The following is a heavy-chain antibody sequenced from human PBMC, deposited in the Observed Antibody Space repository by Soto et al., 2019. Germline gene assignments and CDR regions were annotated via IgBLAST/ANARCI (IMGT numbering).Heavy chain of an antibody. CDR1: GGSISSYY. J-gene: IGHJ5*02. CDR2: IYYSGST. CDR3: ARLERITIFGVVIGNWFDP. D-gene: IGHD3-3*01. Sequence: QVQLQESGPGLVKPSETLSLTCTVSGGSISSYYWSWIRQPPGKGLEWIGYIYYSGSTSYNPSLKSRVTISVDTSKNQFSLKLSSVTAADTAVYYCARLERITIFGVVIGNWFDPWGQGTLVTVSS. V-gene: IGHV4-59*01.